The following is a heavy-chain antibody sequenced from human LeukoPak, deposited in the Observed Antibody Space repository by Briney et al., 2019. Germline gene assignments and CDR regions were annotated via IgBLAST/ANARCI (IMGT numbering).Heavy chain of an antibody. J-gene: IGHJ4*02. Sequence: GASVKVSCKASGYTFTGYYMHWVRQAPGQGLEWMGWINPNSGGTNYAQKFQGRGTMTRDTSISTAYMELSRLRSDDTAVYYCARGDVVRGVTTDYWGQGTLVTVSS. CDR2: INPNSGGT. D-gene: IGHD3-10*01. CDR3: ARGDVVRGVTTDY. CDR1: GYTFTGYY. V-gene: IGHV1-2*02.